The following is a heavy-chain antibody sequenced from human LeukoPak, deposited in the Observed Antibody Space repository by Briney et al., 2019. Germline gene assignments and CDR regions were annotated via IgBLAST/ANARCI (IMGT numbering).Heavy chain of an antibody. CDR1: GFTFSSYA. V-gene: IGHV3-30-3*01. CDR3: ARDEGVGGLTGYYSESLASHYFDY. J-gene: IGHJ4*02. D-gene: IGHD3-9*01. Sequence: PGGSLRLSCAASGFTFSSYAMHWVRQAPGKGLEWVAVISYDGSNKYYADSVKGRFTISRDNSKNTLYLQMNSLRAEDTAVYYCARDEGVGGLTGYYSESLASHYFDYWGQGTLVTVSS. CDR2: ISYDGSNK.